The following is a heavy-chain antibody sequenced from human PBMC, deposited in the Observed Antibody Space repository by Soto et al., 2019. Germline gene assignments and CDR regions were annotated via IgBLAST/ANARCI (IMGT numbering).Heavy chain of an antibody. V-gene: IGHV4-4*02. CDR1: GDSINNTYW. J-gene: IGHJ1*01. CDR3: ASRVVVTAMRYFQH. Sequence: SETLSLTCFVSGDSINNTYWWSWVRQAPGKGLEWIGEIFHTGGKSYMPSLRGRITLSVDTSKNQFSLKLSSVTAADTAVYYCASRVVVTAMRYFQHWGQGNLVTVSS. CDR2: IFHTGGK. D-gene: IGHD2-21*02.